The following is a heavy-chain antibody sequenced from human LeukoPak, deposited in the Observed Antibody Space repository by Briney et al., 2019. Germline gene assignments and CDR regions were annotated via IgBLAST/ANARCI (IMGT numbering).Heavy chain of an antibody. J-gene: IGHJ4*02. CDR1: GFTFSSYS. D-gene: IGHD5-12*01. V-gene: IGHV3-21*01. CDR2: ISSSSSYI. Sequence: GGSLRLSCAASGFTFSSYSMNWVRQAPGKGLEWVSSISSSSSYIYYADSVKGRFTISRDNAKNSLYLQMNSLRAEDTAAYYCARDSVAGYEVYFDYWGQGTLVTVSS. CDR3: ARDSVAGYEVYFDY.